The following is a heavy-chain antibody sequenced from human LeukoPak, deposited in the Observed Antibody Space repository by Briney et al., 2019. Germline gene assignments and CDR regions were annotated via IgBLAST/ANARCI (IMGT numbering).Heavy chain of an antibody. J-gene: IGHJ4*02. D-gene: IGHD3-10*02. CDR2: IKYDGSST. CDR3: TTLYSGPMDY. Sequence: PGGSLRLSCAASGFSHNTYWMYWVRQVSEKGLVWVSRIKYDGSSTSYADSVKGRFTISRDNAKNTLYLQMNNLRAEDTAVYYCTTLYSGPMDYWGQGTLVTVSS. CDR1: GFSHNTYW. V-gene: IGHV3-74*01.